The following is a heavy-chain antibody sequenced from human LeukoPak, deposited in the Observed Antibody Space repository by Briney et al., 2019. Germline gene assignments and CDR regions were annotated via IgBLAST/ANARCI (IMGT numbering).Heavy chain of an antibody. V-gene: IGHV3-23*01. D-gene: IGHD6-19*01. Sequence: GGSLRLSRAASGFTFSSYAMSWVRQAPGKGLEWVSSIDSGGSTYYADSVKGRFTISRDNSKNTLYLQINSLRAEDSAVYYCAKDPGSSGWYWFDPWGQGTLVTVSS. J-gene: IGHJ5*02. CDR1: GFTFSSYA. CDR3: AKDPGSSGWYWFDP. CDR2: IDSGGST.